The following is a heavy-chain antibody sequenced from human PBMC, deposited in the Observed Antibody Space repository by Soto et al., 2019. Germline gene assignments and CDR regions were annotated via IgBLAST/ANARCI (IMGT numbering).Heavy chain of an antibody. V-gene: IGHV3-23*01. J-gene: IGHJ6*03. CDR2: ISGSGGST. Sequence: GGSLRLSCAASGFTFSSYAMSWVRQAPGKGLEWVSAISGSGGSTYYADSVKGRFTISRDNSKNTLYLQMNSLRAEDTAVYYCAKGRQRWFGELHNMDVWGKGTTVTVSS. CDR1: GFTFSSYA. CDR3: AKGRQRWFGELHNMDV. D-gene: IGHD3-10*01.